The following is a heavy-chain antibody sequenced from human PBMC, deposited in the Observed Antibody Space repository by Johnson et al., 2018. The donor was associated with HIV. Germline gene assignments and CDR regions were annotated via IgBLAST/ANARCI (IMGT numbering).Heavy chain of an antibody. CDR1: GFTFTDAW. CDR2: IKRKADGGPT. CDR3: SIDPIFLGYWYHSSP. D-gene: IGHD2-2*01. Sequence: VQLVESGGGLVKPGGSLRLSCAVSGFTFTDAWMSWVRQAPGKGLEWVGRIKRKADGGPTAYAAPVKGRFRISRDDSKTTVYLQMNSLKTDDTAVYFCSIDPIFLGYWYHSSPWGQGTMVTVSS. J-gene: IGHJ3*01. V-gene: IGHV3-15*01.